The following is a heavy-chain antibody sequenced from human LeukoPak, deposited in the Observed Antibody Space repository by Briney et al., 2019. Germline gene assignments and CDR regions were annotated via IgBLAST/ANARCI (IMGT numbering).Heavy chain of an antibody. CDR3: AKEGSPYYDILTGYLNAFYFDY. CDR2: ISGSGGST. V-gene: IGHV3-23*01. Sequence: PGGSLRLSCAASGFTFSSYAMSWVRQAPGKGLEWVSAISGSGGSTYYADSVKGRFTISRDNSKNTLYLQMNSPRAEDTAVYYCAKEGSPYYDILTGYLNAFYFDYWGQGTLVTVSS. J-gene: IGHJ4*02. CDR1: GFTFSSYA. D-gene: IGHD3-9*01.